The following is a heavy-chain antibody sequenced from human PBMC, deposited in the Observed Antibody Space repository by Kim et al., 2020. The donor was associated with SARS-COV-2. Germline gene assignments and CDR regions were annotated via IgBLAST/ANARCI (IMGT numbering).Heavy chain of an antibody. V-gene: IGHV4-34*01. D-gene: IGHD3-22*01. CDR2: INHSGST. CDR1: GGSFSGYY. Sequence: SETLSLTCAVYGGSFSGYYWSWIRQPPGKGLEWIGEINHSGSTNYNPSLKSRVTISVDTSKNQFSLKLSSVTAADTAVYYCATAVDGYYDSSGYRYWGQGTLVTVSS. J-gene: IGHJ4*02. CDR3: ATAVDGYYDSSGYRY.